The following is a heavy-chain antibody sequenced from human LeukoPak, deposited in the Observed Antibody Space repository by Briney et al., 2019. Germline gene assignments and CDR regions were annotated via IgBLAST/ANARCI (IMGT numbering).Heavy chain of an antibody. J-gene: IGHJ4*02. Sequence: PGGSLRLSCAASGFTVSSNYMSWVRQAPGKGMEWVSVIYSGGSTYYADSVKGRFTISRDNSKNTLYLQMNSLRAEDTAVYYCARPSGYELYFDYWGQGTLVTVSS. CDR3: ARPSGYELYFDY. V-gene: IGHV3-53*01. D-gene: IGHD5-12*01. CDR2: IYSGGST. CDR1: GFTVSSNY.